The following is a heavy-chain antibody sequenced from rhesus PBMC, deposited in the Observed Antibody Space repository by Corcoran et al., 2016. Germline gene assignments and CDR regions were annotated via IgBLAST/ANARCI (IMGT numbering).Heavy chain of an antibody. CDR2: IDSSEST. CDR3: ARRQRGAAATDY. J-gene: IGHJ4*01. V-gene: IGHV4S11*01. Sequence: QVQLQESGPGLVKPSETLSLTCAVSGGPISSSYRSWIRQAPGKGLEWSGRIDSSESTSYNPSLKSRVTLSVDTSKNQFSLKLSSVTAADTAVYYCARRQRGAAATDYWGQGVLVTVSS. D-gene: IGHD6-43*01. CDR1: GGPISSSY.